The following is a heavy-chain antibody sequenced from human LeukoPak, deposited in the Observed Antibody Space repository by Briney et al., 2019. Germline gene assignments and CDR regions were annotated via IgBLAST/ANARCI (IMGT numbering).Heavy chain of an antibody. CDR2: IYYSGST. CDR1: GGSISSSSYY. V-gene: IGHV4-39*01. CDR3: ARKVSMGGVGYSSSSVQHNWFDP. D-gene: IGHD6-6*01. J-gene: IGHJ5*02. Sequence: SETLSLTCTVSGGSISSSSYYWGWIRQPPGKGLEWIGSIYYSGSTYYNPSLKSRVTISVDTSKNQFSLKLSSVTAADTAVYYCARKVSMGGVGYSSSSVQHNWFDPWGQGTLVTVSS.